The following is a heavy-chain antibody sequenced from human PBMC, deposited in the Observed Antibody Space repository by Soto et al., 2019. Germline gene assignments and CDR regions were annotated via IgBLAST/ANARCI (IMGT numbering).Heavy chain of an antibody. V-gene: IGHV3-30*03. Sequence: QVQLVESGGGVVQPERSLRLSCAASGFTFSRYGMHWVRQTPGKGLEWVAVISDIGSDKYYGDSVKGRFTISRDNYKNPLALQMNSLRAEDTAVYFCASDPFGQTYPVVYDYWGQGTLVTVSS. CDR3: ASDPFGQTYPVVYDY. CDR1: GFTFSRYG. J-gene: IGHJ4*02. CDR2: ISDIGSDK. D-gene: IGHD3-3*01.